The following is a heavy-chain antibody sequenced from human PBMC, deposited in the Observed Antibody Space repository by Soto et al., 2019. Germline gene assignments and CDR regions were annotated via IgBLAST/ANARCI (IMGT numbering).Heavy chain of an antibody. V-gene: IGHV3-23*01. J-gene: IGHJ4*02. CDR3: EKDKHGTTSFDY. D-gene: IGHD1-1*01. Sequence: PGGSLRLSCAASGFSISTNAMYWVRQAPGKGLEWVSGISERGDTTHYADSVKGRFTISRDTSKNTLYLQLNTLRADDTAVYYCEKDKHGTTSFDYWGQGILVTVSS. CDR1: GFSISTNA. CDR2: ISERGDTT.